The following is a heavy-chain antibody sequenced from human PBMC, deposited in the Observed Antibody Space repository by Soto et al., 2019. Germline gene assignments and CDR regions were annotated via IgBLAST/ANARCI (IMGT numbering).Heavy chain of an antibody. CDR3: AKGPRSGWRFDY. J-gene: IGHJ4*02. CDR2: ISYDGSNK. D-gene: IGHD6-19*01. CDR1: GFTFSSYG. V-gene: IGHV3-30*18. Sequence: QVQLVESGGGVVQPGRSLRLSCAASGFTFSSYGMHWVRQAPGKGLEWVAVISYDGSNKYYADSVKGRFTISRDNSKNTLYLQMNSLSAEDTAVYYCAKGPRSGWRFDYWGQGTLVTVSS.